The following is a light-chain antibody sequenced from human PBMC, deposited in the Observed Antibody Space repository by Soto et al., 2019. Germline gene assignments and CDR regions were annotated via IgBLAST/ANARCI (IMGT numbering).Light chain of an antibody. J-gene: IGLJ3*02. CDR2: EVT. Sequence: QSVLTQPPSASGSPGQSVTISCTGTSSDVGAYKYVSWYQQYPGKAPKLMIYEVTKRPSGVPDRFSGSKSGNTASLTVSGLQAEDDDAYYCTSYVGNDIWVFGGGTKLTVL. CDR1: SSDVGAYKY. CDR3: TSYVGNDIWV. V-gene: IGLV2-8*01.